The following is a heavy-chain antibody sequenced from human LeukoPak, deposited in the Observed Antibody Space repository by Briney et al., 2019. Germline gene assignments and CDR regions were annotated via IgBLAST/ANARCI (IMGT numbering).Heavy chain of an antibody. CDR1: GFTFSSYG. Sequence: GGSLRLSCAASGFTFSSYGMSWVRQAPGKGLEWVSAISGSGGSTYYADSVKGRFTISRDNSKNTLYLQMNSLRAEDTAVYYCAKDGYSYGDFDYWGQGTLVTVSS. D-gene: IGHD5-18*01. CDR3: AKDGYSYGDFDY. V-gene: IGHV3-23*01. J-gene: IGHJ4*02. CDR2: ISGSGGST.